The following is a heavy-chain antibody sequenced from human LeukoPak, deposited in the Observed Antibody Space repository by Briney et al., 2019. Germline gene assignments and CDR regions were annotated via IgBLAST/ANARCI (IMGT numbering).Heavy chain of an antibody. CDR2: THYSGIT. Sequence: SETLSLTCTVSGDSISSSSYHWGWIRQPPGRGLEWVASTHYSGITYYSPSLKSRVIVSVDTSRNRFSLQLSSVTAADTAVYYCVRIYYDSSGYYLTDYYFDSWGQGTLVTVSS. J-gene: IGHJ4*02. D-gene: IGHD3-22*01. V-gene: IGHV4-39*01. CDR3: VRIYYDSSGYYLTDYYFDS. CDR1: GDSISSSSYH.